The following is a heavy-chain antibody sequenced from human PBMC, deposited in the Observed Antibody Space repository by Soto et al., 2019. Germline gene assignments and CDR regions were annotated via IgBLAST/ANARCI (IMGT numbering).Heavy chain of an antibody. V-gene: IGHV3-11*01. D-gene: IGHD6-6*01. J-gene: IGHJ6*02. CDR2: ISSSGSTI. CDR3: ARDYSSSRYYGMDV. CDR1: GFTFSDYY. Sequence: QVQLVESGGGLVKPGGSLRLSCEASGFTFSDYYMSWIRQAPGKGLEWVSYISSSGSTIYYAECVKGRLTISRDNAKDSLYLQMNSLRAEDTAVYYCARDYSSSRYYGMDVWGQGTTVTVSS.